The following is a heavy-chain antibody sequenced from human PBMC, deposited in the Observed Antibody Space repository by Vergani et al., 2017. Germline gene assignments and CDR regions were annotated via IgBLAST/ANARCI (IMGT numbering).Heavy chain of an antibody. D-gene: IGHD1-7*01. CDR3: VYKNTECGTTGCFYPFYYCCYLEV. Sequence: QITLKESGPTLVKPTQTLTLTCTFSGFSLNTRGVSVAWIRPPPGKALDWLALIYWNDDQHYSPSLNTRVTITKDTSKNQVVLTMTNMDYVDTGTDYCVYKNTECGTTGCFYPFYYCCYLEVRGKGTTVTRSS. V-gene: IGHV2-5*04. CDR1: GFSLNTRGVS. J-gene: IGHJ6*03. CDR2: IYWNDDQ.